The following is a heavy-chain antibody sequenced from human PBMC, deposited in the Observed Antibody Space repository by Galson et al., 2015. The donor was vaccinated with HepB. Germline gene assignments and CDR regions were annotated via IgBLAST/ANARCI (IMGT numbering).Heavy chain of an antibody. CDR1: GFTFSRYA. CDR2: ISKGGDII. Sequence: LRLSCAASGFTFSRYAMNWVRQAPGKGLEWVSYISKGGDIIFYANSVKGRFTISRDTAQNSVSLLMNNLRADDTAVYYCARVSLRAFDIWGQGTLVTVSS. V-gene: IGHV3-48*01. CDR3: ARVSLRAFDI. J-gene: IGHJ3*02. D-gene: IGHD3-10*01.